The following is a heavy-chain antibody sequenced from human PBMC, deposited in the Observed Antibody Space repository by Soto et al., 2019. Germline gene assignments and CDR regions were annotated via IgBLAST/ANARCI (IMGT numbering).Heavy chain of an antibody. Sequence: SETLSLTCTVSGGSISSYYWSWIRQPPGKGLEWIGYIYYSGSTNYNPSLKSRVTISVDTSKNQFSLKLSSVTAADTAVYYCARQDDYAEAFHYWGQGTLVTGSS. J-gene: IGHJ4*02. D-gene: IGHD4-17*01. CDR2: IYYSGST. V-gene: IGHV4-59*08. CDR1: GGSISSYY. CDR3: ARQDDYAEAFHY.